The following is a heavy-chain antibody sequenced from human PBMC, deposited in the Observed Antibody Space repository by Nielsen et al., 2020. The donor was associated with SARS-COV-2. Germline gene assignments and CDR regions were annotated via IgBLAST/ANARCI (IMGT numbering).Heavy chain of an antibody. CDR1: GFTFSSYS. D-gene: IGHD3-10*01. CDR2: ISSSSSTI. J-gene: IGHJ6*02. V-gene: IGHV3-48*02. Sequence: ETLSLTCAASGFTFSSYSMNWVRQAPGKGLEWVSYISSSSSTIYYADSVKGRFTISRDNAKNSLYLQMNSLRDEDTAVYYCARMYRSGSYSLAYYYYGMDVWGQGTTVTVSS. CDR3: ARMYRSGSYSLAYYYYGMDV.